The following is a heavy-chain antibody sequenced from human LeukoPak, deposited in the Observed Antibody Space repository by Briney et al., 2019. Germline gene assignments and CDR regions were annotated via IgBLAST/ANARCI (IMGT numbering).Heavy chain of an antibody. Sequence: LSLTCTVSGGSISSSSYYWGWIRQAPGKGLEWISYITSSSSYTNYADSVKGRFTISRDNAKHSLYLQMNSLRAEDTAVYYCARVRGNYWFDPWGQGTLVTVSS. CDR2: ITSSSSYT. D-gene: IGHD1-7*01. V-gene: IGHV3-11*05. CDR1: GGSISSSSYY. J-gene: IGHJ5*02. CDR3: ARVRGNYWFDP.